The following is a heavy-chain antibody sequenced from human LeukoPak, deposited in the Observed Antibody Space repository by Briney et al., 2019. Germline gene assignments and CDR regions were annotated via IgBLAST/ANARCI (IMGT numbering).Heavy chain of an antibody. V-gene: IGHV3-23*01. CDR3: AKRGYSYGSFVY. Sequence: GGSLRLSCAASGFTFSSYAMSWARQAPGKVLERVSAISGSGDSTYYADSVKGRFTISRDNSKNTLYLQMNSLRAEDTALYYCAKRGYSYGSFVYWGQGTLVTVSS. CDR2: ISGSGDST. D-gene: IGHD5-18*01. J-gene: IGHJ4*02. CDR1: GFTFSSYA.